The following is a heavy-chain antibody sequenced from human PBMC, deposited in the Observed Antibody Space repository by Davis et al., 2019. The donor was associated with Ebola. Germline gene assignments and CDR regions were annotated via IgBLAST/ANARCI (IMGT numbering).Heavy chain of an antibody. CDR1: GFTFSSYG. Sequence: GESLKISCAASGFTFSSYGMHWVRQAPGKGLEWVAVISYDGSNKYYADSVKGRFTISRDNSKNTMYLQMNSLRGEDTAVYYCAKSTGFLVVDDAFDIWGQGTMVTVSS. D-gene: IGHD3-3*01. CDR2: ISYDGSNK. V-gene: IGHV3-30*18. CDR3: AKSTGFLVVDDAFDI. J-gene: IGHJ3*02.